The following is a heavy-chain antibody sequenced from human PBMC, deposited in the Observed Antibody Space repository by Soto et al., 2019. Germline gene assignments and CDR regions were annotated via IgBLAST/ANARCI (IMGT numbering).Heavy chain of an antibody. CDR2: ISGSGGST. V-gene: IGHV3-23*01. CDR3: ASPGEITIFGVVITPLDY. Sequence: GGSLRLSCAASGFTFSSYAMSWVRQAPGKGLEWVSAISGSGGSTYYADSVKGRFTISRDNSKNTLYLQMNSLRAEDTAVYYCASPGEITIFGVVITPLDYWGQGTLVTVSS. CDR1: GFTFSSYA. J-gene: IGHJ4*02. D-gene: IGHD3-3*01.